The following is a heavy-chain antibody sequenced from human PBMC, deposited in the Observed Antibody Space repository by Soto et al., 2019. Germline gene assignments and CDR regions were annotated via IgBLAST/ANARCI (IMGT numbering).Heavy chain of an antibody. J-gene: IGHJ6*02. D-gene: IGHD4-17*01. Sequence: EVQLVESGGGLVQPGGSLRLSCAASGFTFSSYWMHWVRQAPGKGLVWVSRINSDGSNTRYADSVKGRFTISRDNAKNTLYLQMNSLRAEDTALYYCARPPVTSQYYYGMGVWGQGTTVTVSS. V-gene: IGHV3-74*01. CDR3: ARPPVTSQYYYGMGV. CDR2: INSDGSNT. CDR1: GFTFSSYW.